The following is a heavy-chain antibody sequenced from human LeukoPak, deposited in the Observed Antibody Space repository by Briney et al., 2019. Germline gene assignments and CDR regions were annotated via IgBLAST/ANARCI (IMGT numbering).Heavy chain of an antibody. V-gene: IGHV3-66*01. D-gene: IGHD6-19*01. CDR1: GFPVSSNY. CDR3: AREGAHWEGEHSSGWFFDY. Sequence: PGGSLRLSCAASGFPVSSNYMSWVRQAPGKGLEWVSVIYSGGSTYYADSVKSRFTISRDNSKNTLYLQMNSLRAEDTAVYYCAREGAHWEGEHSSGWFFDYWGQGTLVTVSS. J-gene: IGHJ4*02. CDR2: IYSGGST.